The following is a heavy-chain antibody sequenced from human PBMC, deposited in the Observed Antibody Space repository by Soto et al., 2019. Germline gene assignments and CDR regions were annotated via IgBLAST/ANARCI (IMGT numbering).Heavy chain of an antibody. CDR2: IYYSGST. Sequence: SETLSLTCTVSGGSISSYYWSWIRQPPGKGLEWIGYIYYSGSTNYSPSLKSRVTISVDTSKNQFSLKLSSVTAADTAVYYCARAVGYYGSGGFSYFDYWGQGTLVTVSS. J-gene: IGHJ4*02. D-gene: IGHD3-10*01. CDR1: GGSISSYY. V-gene: IGHV4-59*01. CDR3: ARAVGYYGSGGFSYFDY.